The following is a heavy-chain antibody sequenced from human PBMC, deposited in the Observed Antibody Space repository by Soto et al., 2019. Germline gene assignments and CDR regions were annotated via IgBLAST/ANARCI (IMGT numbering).Heavy chain of an antibody. D-gene: IGHD3-10*01. V-gene: IGHV1-3*01. J-gene: IGHJ4*02. CDR3: ARDHSAHGSGSTIDY. Sequence: ASVKVSCKASGYTFTSYVMHWVRQAPGQRLEWMGWINAGNGNTKYSQKFQGRVTITRDTSASTAYMELSSLRSEDTAVYYCARDHSAHGSGSTIDYWGQGTLVTVSS. CDR1: GYTFTSYV. CDR2: INAGNGNT.